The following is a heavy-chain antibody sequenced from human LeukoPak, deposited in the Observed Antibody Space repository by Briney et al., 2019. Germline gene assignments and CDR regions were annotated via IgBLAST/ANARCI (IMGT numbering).Heavy chain of an antibody. D-gene: IGHD3-10*01. CDR1: GFTFSSYS. V-gene: IGHV3-21*01. CDR2: ISSSSSYI. CDR3: ARERRITMVRGVSFDY. Sequence: PGGSLRLSCAASGFTFSSYSMNWVRQAPGKGLEWVSSISSSSSYIYYADSVKGRFTISRDNAKNSLYLQMNSLRAEDTAVYYCARERRITMVRGVSFDYWGQGTLVTVSS. J-gene: IGHJ4*02.